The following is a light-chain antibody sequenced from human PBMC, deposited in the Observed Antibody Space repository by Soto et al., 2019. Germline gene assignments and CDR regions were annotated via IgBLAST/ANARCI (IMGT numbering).Light chain of an antibody. V-gene: IGKV3-20*01. J-gene: IGKJ1*01. CDR3: QQYGSTPT. Sequence: IVLTQSPGTLSLSPVERATLYCRASQSVSGSYLAWHQQKPGQAPRLLIYGASSRATGIPDRFTGSGSGTDFTLTISRLEPEDFAVYYCQQYGSTPTCGQGTKGDIK. CDR2: GAS. CDR1: QSVSGSY.